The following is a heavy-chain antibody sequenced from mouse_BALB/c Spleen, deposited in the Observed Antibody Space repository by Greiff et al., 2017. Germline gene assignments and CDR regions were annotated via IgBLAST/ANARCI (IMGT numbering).Heavy chain of an antibody. V-gene: IGHV5-4*02. CDR1: GFTFSDYY. CDR3: AREGTTAGGFAY. D-gene: IGHD1-2*01. Sequence: DVMLVESGGGLVKPGGSLKLSCAASGFTFSDYYMYWVRQTPEKRLEWVATISDGGSYTYYPDSVKGRFTISRDNAKNNLYLQMSSLKSEDTAMYYCAREGTTAGGFAYWGQGTLVTVSA. CDR2: ISDGGSYT. J-gene: IGHJ3*01.